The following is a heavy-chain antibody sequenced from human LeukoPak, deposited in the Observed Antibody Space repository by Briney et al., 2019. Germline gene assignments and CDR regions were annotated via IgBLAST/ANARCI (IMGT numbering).Heavy chain of an antibody. V-gene: IGHV1-2*06. D-gene: IGHD2-21*01. CDR1: GYTFTGYY. Sequence: ASVKVSCKASGYTFTGYYMYWVRQAPGQGLEWMGRINPNSGGTNYAQKFQGRVTMTRDTSISTAYMELSRLRSDDTAVYYCARVGGDRSYYYMDVWGKGTTVTVSS. CDR2: INPNSGGT. J-gene: IGHJ6*03. CDR3: ARVGGDRSYYYMDV.